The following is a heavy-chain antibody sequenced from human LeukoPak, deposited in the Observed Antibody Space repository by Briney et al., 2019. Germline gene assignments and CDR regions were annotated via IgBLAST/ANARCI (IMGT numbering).Heavy chain of an antibody. V-gene: IGHV4-34*01. D-gene: IGHD2/OR15-2a*01. CDR2: INHSGST. Sequence: PSETLSLTCAVYGGSFSGYYWSWIRQPPGKGLEWIGEINHSGSTNYNPSLKSRVTISVDTSKNQFSLKLSSVTAADTAMYYCARGGLYDYWGQGTLVTVSS. CDR1: GGSFSGYY. J-gene: IGHJ4*02. CDR3: ARGGLYDY.